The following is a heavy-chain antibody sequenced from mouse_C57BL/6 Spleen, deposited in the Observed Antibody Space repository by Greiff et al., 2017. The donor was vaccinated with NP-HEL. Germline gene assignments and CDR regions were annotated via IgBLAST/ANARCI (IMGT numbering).Heavy chain of an antibody. CDR1: GYTFTSYW. D-gene: IGHD1-1*01. J-gene: IGHJ4*01. V-gene: IGHV1-59*01. CDR3: ARTTVVAPMDY. CDR2: IDPSDSYT. Sequence: QVQLKQPGAELVRPGTSVKLSCKASGYTFTSYWMHWVKQRPGQGLEWIGVIDPSDSYTNYNQKFKGKATLTVDTSSSTAYMQLSSLTSEDSAVYYCARTTVVAPMDYWGQGTSVTVSS.